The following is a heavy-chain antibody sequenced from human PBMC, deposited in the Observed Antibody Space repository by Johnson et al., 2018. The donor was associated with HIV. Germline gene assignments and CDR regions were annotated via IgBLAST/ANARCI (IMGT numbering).Heavy chain of an antibody. Sequence: VESGGGVVQPGRSLRLFCAASGFTFNSYAMHWVRQAPGKGLEWVAVITFEGSDKYYADSVKGRVTISRDDSKNTLYLQMNSLRADDTAVYYCAKESETYGGNIGFQHAFDIWGQGTMVTVSS. V-gene: IGHV3-30*04. CDR1: GFTFNSYA. CDR2: ITFEGSDK. CDR3: AKESETYGGNIGFQHAFDI. J-gene: IGHJ3*02. D-gene: IGHD4-23*01.